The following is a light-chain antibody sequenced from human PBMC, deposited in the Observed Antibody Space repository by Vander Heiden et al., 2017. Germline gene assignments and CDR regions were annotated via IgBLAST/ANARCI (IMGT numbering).Light chain of an antibody. CDR3: QQSYSNPLA. J-gene: IGKJ4*01. CDR1: QSISSL. Sequence: DIQMTQSPSSPSASVGDGVTIACRASQSISSLLNWYQQKPGKAPKLLIYAASSLQSGVPSRFSGSGSGTDFTLTISSLQPEDFAAYYCQQSYSNPLAFGGGTKVEIK. CDR2: AAS. V-gene: IGKV1-39*01.